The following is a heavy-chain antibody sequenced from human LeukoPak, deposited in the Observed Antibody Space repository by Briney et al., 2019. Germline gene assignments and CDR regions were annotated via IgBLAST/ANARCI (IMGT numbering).Heavy chain of an antibody. J-gene: IGHJ4*02. CDR1: GGSFSGYY. V-gene: IGHV4-34*01. D-gene: IGHD1-26*01. Sequence: SETLSLTCAVYGGSFSGYYWSWIRQPPGKGLEWIGEINHSGSTNYNPSLKSRVTISVDTSKNQFSLKLSSVTAADTAVYYCARGPGATLGRFDYWGRGTLVTVSS. CDR3: ARGPGATLGRFDY. CDR2: INHSGST.